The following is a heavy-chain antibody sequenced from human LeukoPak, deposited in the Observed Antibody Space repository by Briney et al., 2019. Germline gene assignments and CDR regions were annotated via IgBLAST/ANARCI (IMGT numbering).Heavy chain of an antibody. Sequence: SVKVSCKASGGTFSSYAISWVRQAPGQGLEWMGGIIPIFGTANYAQKFQGRVTITADESTSTAYMELSSLRSEDTAVYYCARHKRGYQMAPRDAFDIWGQGTMVTVSS. D-gene: IGHD3-22*01. CDR2: IIPIFGTA. CDR1: GGTFSSYA. CDR3: ARHKRGYQMAPRDAFDI. J-gene: IGHJ3*02. V-gene: IGHV1-69*13.